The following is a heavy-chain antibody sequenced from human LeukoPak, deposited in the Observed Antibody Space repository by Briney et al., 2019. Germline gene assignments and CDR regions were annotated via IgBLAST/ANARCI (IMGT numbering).Heavy chain of an antibody. D-gene: IGHD3-22*01. J-gene: IGHJ4*02. CDR1: GGYITTYY. Sequence: PSETLSLTCHVSGGYITTYYWSWIRQPPGKGLEWIGYAYYSGSTNYNPSVKSRVTISVDTSKNQFSLKLTSVTAADTAVYYCARLGGYYFDYWGQGTLVAVSS. V-gene: IGHV4-59*01. CDR2: AYYSGST. CDR3: ARLGGYYFDY.